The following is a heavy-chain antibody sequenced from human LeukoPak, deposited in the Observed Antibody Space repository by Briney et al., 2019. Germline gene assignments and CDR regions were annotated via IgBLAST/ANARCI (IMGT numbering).Heavy chain of an antibody. J-gene: IGHJ4*02. V-gene: IGHV3-21*01. D-gene: IGHD2-2*01. CDR3: ARGGTYQPLLGY. CDR1: GCTFSSYS. Sequence: GGALRVSCAAAGCTFSSYSMNWVGQAPWHVLHWVSSISSSSSYIYYADSVKGRFTISRDNAKNSLYLQMNSLRAEDTAVYYCARGGTYQPLLGYWGQGTLVTVSS. CDR2: ISSSSSYI.